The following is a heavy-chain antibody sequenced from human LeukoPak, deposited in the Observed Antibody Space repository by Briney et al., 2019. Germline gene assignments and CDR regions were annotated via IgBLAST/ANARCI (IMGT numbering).Heavy chain of an antibody. CDR2: IRDDGSEK. J-gene: IGHJ4*02. Sequence: GGSLRLSCAASGFTFSDYWMLWVRQAPGKGPEWVANIRDDGSEKNYVDSVKGRFTISRDDAQMSLYLQMNSLRVDDTAVYYCATDRKAGSWDPRFNYGGQGTLVTVSS. V-gene: IGHV3-7*04. CDR3: ATDRKAGSWDPRFNY. CDR1: GFTFSDYW. D-gene: IGHD1-14*01.